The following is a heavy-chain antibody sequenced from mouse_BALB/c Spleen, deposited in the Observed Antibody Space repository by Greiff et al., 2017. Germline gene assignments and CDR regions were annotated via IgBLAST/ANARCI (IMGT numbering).Heavy chain of an antibody. Sequence: VQLQQSGAELVKPGASVKLSCTASGFNIKDNYMHWVKQRPEQGLEWIGRIDPANGNTKYDPKFQGKATITADTSSNTAYLQLSSLTSEDTAVYYCSRSGYDYDPYWGQGTTLTVSS. CDR3: SRSGYDYDPY. V-gene: IGHV14-3*02. CDR1: GFNIKDNY. D-gene: IGHD2-4*01. CDR2: IDPANGNT. J-gene: IGHJ2*01.